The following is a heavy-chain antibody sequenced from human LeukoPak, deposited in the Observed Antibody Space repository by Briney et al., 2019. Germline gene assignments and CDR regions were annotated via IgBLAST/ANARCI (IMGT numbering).Heavy chain of an antibody. CDR2: ISWNSGSI. CDR1: GFTFDDFA. D-gene: IGHD3-22*01. CDR3: ARGFNYYDSSGNDAFDI. J-gene: IGHJ3*02. Sequence: PGGSLRLSCAASGFTFDDFAMHWVRQAPGKGLEWVSGISWNSGSIGYADSVKGRFTISRDNAKNSLYLQMNSLRAEDTAVYYCARGFNYYDSSGNDAFDIWGQGTMVTVSS. V-gene: IGHV3-9*01.